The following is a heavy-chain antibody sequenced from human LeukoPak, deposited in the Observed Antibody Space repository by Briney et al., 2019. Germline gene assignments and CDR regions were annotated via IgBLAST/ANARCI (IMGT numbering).Heavy chain of an antibody. Sequence: GGSLRLSCAASGFTFSSYGMNWVRQAPGKGLEWVGRIKSKTDGGTTDYAAPVKGRFTISRDDSKNTLYLQMNSLKTEDTAVYYCTTEEVTMIVVVTNHDAFDIWGQGTMVTVSS. J-gene: IGHJ3*02. D-gene: IGHD3-22*01. CDR3: TTEEVTMIVVVTNHDAFDI. V-gene: IGHV3-15*07. CDR2: IKSKTDGGTT. CDR1: GFTFSSYG.